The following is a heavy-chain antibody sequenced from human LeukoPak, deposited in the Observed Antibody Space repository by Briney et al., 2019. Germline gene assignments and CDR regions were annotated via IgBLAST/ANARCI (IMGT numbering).Heavy chain of an antibody. V-gene: IGHV3-30*18. CDR3: AKTPQWELRGGGGFDY. CDR2: ISYDGSNK. J-gene: IGHJ4*02. D-gene: IGHD1-26*01. CDR1: GFTFSSYG. Sequence: PGGSLRLSCAASGFTFSSYGMHWVRQAPGKGLEWVAVISYDGSNKYYADSVKGRFTISRDNSKNTLYLQMNSLRAEDTAVYYCAKTPQWELRGGGGFDYWGQGTLVTVSS.